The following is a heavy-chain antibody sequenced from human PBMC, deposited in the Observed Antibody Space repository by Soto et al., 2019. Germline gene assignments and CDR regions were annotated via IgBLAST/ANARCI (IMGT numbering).Heavy chain of an antibody. CDR2: IYYSGST. CDR3: ARLGSVLGYSYGYFLYGMDV. V-gene: IGHV4-31*03. CDR1: GGSISSGGYY. Sequence: PSETLSLTCTVSGGSISSGGYYWSWIRQHPGKGLDCIGYIYYSGSTYYNPSLKSRVTISVDTSKNQFSLKLSSVTAADTAVYYCARLGSVLGYSYGYFLYGMDVWGQGTTVTVSS. J-gene: IGHJ6*02. D-gene: IGHD5-18*01.